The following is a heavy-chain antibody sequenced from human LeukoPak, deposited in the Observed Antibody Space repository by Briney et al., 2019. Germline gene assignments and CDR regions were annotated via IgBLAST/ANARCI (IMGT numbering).Heavy chain of an antibody. V-gene: IGHV3-23*01. CDR1: GFTLSSYG. D-gene: IGHD6-19*01. CDR2: IFGSGGST. CDR3: AKDLYNSGLWYFDY. J-gene: IGHJ4*02. Sequence: GGSLRLSCAVSGFTLSSYGMSWVRQAPGTGLEWISGIFGSGGSTKYADSVKGRFTISRDTSKNTLYLQMNSLRVEDTAVYYCAKDLYNSGLWYFDYWGQGTLVTVSA.